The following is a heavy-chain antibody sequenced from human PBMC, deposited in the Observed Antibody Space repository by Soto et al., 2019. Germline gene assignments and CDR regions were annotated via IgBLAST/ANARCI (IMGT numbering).Heavy chain of an antibody. V-gene: IGHV4-59*01. Sequence: QVQLQESGPGLVKPSETLSLTCTVSGGSISSYYWSWIRQPPGKGLEWIGYIYYSGSTNYNPSLKCRVTISVDTSKNQFALKLSSVTAADTAVYYCARDGYSSSWPAGWFDPWGQGTLVTVSS. CDR2: IYYSGST. CDR3: ARDGYSSSWPAGWFDP. D-gene: IGHD6-13*01. J-gene: IGHJ5*02. CDR1: GGSISSYY.